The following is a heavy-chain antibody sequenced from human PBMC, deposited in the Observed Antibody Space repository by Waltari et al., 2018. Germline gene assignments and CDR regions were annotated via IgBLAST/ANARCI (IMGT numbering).Heavy chain of an antibody. CDR2: INPDSGGT. J-gene: IGHJ5*02. V-gene: IGHV1-2*02. D-gene: IGHD6-19*01. Sequence: QVQLVQSGAEVTKPGASVQVSCKASGATFSGNYIHWVRQAPGQGLEWMGWINPDSGGTNYAQKFQGRVTMSRDTSITTAYMELSSLRSDDTAVYYCAKSTSGWYNWFDPWGQGTLVTVSS. CDR3: AKSTSGWYNWFDP. CDR1: GATFSGNY.